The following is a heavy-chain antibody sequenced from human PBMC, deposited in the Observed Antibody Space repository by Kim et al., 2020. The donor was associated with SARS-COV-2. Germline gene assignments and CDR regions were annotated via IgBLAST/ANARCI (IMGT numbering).Heavy chain of an antibody. D-gene: IGHD6-13*01. CDR3: ARAGWQQMGEDYSQYFGMDV. CDR1: GYSFTTFW. CDR2: MYPEDSEI. Sequence: GESLEISCKVSGYSFTTFWIGWVRQMPGKGLEWVGMMYPEDSEIRYSPSVEGQVTISADKSINTAYLQWTGLKASDTAIYYCARAGWQQMGEDYSQYFGMDVWGEGTAITVSS. J-gene: IGHJ6*04. V-gene: IGHV5-51*01.